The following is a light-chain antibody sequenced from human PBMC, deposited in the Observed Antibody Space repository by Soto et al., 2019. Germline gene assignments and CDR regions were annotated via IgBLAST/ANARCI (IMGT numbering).Light chain of an antibody. CDR3: QKTYRLPWK. V-gene: IGKV1-39*01. Sequence: DIQMTQSPSSLSASVGDRGTIACRASQTISYYVNLYQQKPGKAPMLLIYSASSLQSGVPSRFSGSGSGTDLTLTINSLQPEDFATYICQKTYRLPWKFGQGTKVDIK. CDR2: SAS. CDR1: QTISYY. J-gene: IGKJ1*01.